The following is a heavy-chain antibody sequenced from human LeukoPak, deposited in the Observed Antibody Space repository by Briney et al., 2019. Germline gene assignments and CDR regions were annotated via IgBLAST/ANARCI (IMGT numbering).Heavy chain of an antibody. Sequence: SETLSLTCAVYGGSFSDYSWSWIRQPPGKGLEWIGEINHSGSTNYNPSLKSRVTISVDTSKNQFSLKLSSVTAADTAVYYCARGSEAMIVVAIDHWGQGTLVTVSS. D-gene: IGHD3-22*01. CDR3: ARGSEAMIVVAIDH. V-gene: IGHV4-34*01. J-gene: IGHJ4*02. CDR1: GGSFSDYS. CDR2: INHSGST.